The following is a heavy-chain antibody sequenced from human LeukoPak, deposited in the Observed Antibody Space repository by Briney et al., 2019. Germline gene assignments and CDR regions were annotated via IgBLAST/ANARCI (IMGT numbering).Heavy chain of an antibody. Sequence: PSQTLSLTRAVSGGSISRYYWSWIRQPPGKGLEWIGNIDYSGSTTYIPSRMTRAAISVDTSKNQFSLKLSSVTAADTAVYYCARADWVAAAVGWFDRGGQGTLVTVSS. CDR2: IDYSGST. J-gene: IGHJ5*02. CDR1: GGSISRYY. CDR3: ARADWVAAAVGWFDR. D-gene: IGHD2-15*01. V-gene: IGHV4-59*01.